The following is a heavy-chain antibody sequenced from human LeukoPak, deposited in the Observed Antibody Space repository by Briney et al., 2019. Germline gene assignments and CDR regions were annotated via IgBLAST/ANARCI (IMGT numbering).Heavy chain of an antibody. J-gene: IGHJ4*02. D-gene: IGHD6-6*01. CDR1: GFTFSNYA. Sequence: GGSLRLSCAASGFTFSNYAMSWVRQAPGKGLEWVSTISGSGGSTYYADSVKGRFTLSRDNSKNTLYLQMRSLRPEDTAVYYCVKSGYSTSSDVDYWGQGTLVTVSS. V-gene: IGHV3-23*01. CDR2: ISGSGGST. CDR3: VKSGYSTSSDVDY.